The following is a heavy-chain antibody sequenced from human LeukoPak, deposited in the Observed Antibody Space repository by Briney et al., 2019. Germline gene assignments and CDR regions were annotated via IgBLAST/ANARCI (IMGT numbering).Heavy chain of an antibody. CDR1: GFAFSDSW. D-gene: IGHD5-18*01. CDR3: ARDRGWIQHDI. Sequence: GGSLRLSCAASGFAFSDSWMTWIRQAPGKGLEWVAFIKGDGSAKKYVDSVKGRFTISRDNAKNSLFLQMNSLRAEDTAVYYCARDRGWIQHDIWGQGTLVTVSS. J-gene: IGHJ4*02. V-gene: IGHV3-7*01. CDR2: IKGDGSAK.